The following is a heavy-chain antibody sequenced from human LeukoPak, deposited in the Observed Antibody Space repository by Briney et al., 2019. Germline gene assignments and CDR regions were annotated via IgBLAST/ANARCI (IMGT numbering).Heavy chain of an antibody. CDR1: GFTFSSYW. D-gene: IGHD3-22*01. Sequence: VGSLRLSCAAPGFTFSSYWMSWARQAPGKGLEWVANIKQDGSVKYYVDSVKGRFIIYRDNPKNSLYLQMNSLRDEDTAVYYCAKGVRRSSDYSSPVDYWGQGTLVTVSS. CDR3: AKGVRRSSDYSSPVDY. V-gene: IGHV3-7*05. J-gene: IGHJ4*02. CDR2: IKQDGSVK.